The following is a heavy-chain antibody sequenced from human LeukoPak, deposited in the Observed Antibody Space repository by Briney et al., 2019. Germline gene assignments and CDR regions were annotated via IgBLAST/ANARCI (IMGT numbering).Heavy chain of an antibody. V-gene: IGHV4-59*01. CDR3: ARRGKGLGYYMDV. Sequence: PSETLSLTCTVSGGSIRNFYWSWIRQSPGKGLEWIGYVHYSGSNYNPSLKSRVTISLDTSKSQFSLKVSSVTAADTAMYYCARRGKGLGYYMDVWGKGTTVTISS. J-gene: IGHJ6*03. CDR1: GGSIRNFY. CDR2: VHYSGS. D-gene: IGHD3-16*01.